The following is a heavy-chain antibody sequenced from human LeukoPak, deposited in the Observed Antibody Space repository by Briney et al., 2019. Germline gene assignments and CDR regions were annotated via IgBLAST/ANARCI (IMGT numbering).Heavy chain of an antibody. CDR3: ARWQGQWELKSSKGYYFDY. CDR2: IIPIFGTA. J-gene: IGHJ4*02. CDR1: GGTFSSYA. D-gene: IGHD1-26*01. Sequence: SVKVSCKASGGTFSSYAISWVRQAPGQGLEWMGGIIPIFGTANYAQKFQGRVTITADESTSTAYMELSSLRSEDTAVYYCARWQGQWELKSSKGYYFDYWGQGTLVTVSS. V-gene: IGHV1-69*01.